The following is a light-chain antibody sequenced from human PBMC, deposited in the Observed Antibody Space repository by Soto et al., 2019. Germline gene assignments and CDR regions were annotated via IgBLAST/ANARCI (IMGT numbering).Light chain of an antibody. Sequence: DIQLTQSPSFLSASVGDRVTITCRASQGISSYLAWYQQKPGKAPKLLIYAASTLQSGVPSRFSGSGSGTEFPPTISSLQPADFAAVYCQQLNSYPLTFGGGTKVEMK. J-gene: IGKJ4*01. CDR2: AAS. V-gene: IGKV1-9*01. CDR1: QGISSY. CDR3: QQLNSYPLT.